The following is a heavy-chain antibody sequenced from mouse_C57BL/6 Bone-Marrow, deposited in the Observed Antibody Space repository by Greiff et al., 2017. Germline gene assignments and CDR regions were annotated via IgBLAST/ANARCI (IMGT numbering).Heavy chain of an antibody. V-gene: IGHV1-58*01. CDR2: IYIGNGYT. CDR1: GYTFTSYG. CDR3: ARGSYDWYFDV. Sequence: EVKLVESGAELVRPGSSVKMSCKTSGYTFTSYGINWVKQRPGQGLEWIGYIYIGNGYTEYNEKFKGKATLTSDTSSSTAYMELRSLTSEDTAVYYCARGSYDWYFDVWGTGTTVTVSS. J-gene: IGHJ1*03. D-gene: IGHD1-1*02.